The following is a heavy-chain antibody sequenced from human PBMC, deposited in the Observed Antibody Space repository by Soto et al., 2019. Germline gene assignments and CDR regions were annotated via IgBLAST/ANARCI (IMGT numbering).Heavy chain of an antibody. V-gene: IGHV4-30-2*01. J-gene: IGHJ4*02. D-gene: IGHD6-6*01. CDR2: IYHSGST. CDR1: GGSISSGGYS. Sequence: PSETLSLTCAVSGGSISSGGYSWSWIRQPPGKGLEWIGYIYHSGSTYYTPSLTSRVTISVDRSKNQFSLKLSSVTAADTAVYYCARSIAARPLFDYWGQGTLVTVSS. CDR3: ARSIAARPLFDY.